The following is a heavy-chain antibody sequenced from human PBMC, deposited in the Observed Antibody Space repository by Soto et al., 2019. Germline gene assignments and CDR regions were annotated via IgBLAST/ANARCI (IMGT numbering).Heavy chain of an antibody. CDR3: AKDGGGYNYGYVMLDKYYYGMDV. J-gene: IGHJ6*02. Sequence: QVQLVESGGGVVQPGRSLRLSCAASGFTFSTYAMHWVRQAPGKGLEWVAVISYEGTNNYYADSVRGRFTISRDNSKNTLFLQMNSLRAEDTAVYYCAKDGGGYNYGYVMLDKYYYGMDVWGQGTTVTVSS. CDR2: ISYEGTNN. CDR1: GFTFSTYA. V-gene: IGHV3-30-3*01. D-gene: IGHD5-18*01.